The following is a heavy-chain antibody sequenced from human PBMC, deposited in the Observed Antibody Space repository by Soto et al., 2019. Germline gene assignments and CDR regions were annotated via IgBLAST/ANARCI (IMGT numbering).Heavy chain of an antibody. Sequence: QVQLQESGPGLVKPSGTLSLTCAVSGGSITGSYWWPWVRQPPGKWLQWIGEIEEGGSTSYNPSLRRRVTISLDKSNTQFSLRVSSVTAADTAVYYCARSQFAFYWDTGARRAFDVWGRGPLVTVSS. CDR3: ARSQFAFYWDTGARRAFDV. CDR2: IEEGGST. CDR1: GGSITGSYW. D-gene: IGHD2-8*02. J-gene: IGHJ3*01. V-gene: IGHV4-4*02.